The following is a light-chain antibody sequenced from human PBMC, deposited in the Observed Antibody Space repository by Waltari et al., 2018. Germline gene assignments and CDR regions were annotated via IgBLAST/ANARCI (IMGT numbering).Light chain of an antibody. V-gene: IGLV6-57*03. J-gene: IGLJ2*01. CDR3: QSHDANHYVV. Sequence: NFMLTQPHSVSESPGTTVTISCTRSSGSIASNYVQWYQRRPGSVPTTVISEDNQRPSGVPDRFSGSIDSSSNSASLTISGLQTEDEADYYCQSHDANHYVVFGGGTKVTVL. CDR1: SGSIASNY. CDR2: EDN.